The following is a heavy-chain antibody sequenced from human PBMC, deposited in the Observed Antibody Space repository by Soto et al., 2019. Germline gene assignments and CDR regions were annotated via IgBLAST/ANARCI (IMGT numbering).Heavy chain of an antibody. CDR2: ISIGGSET. CDR1: GLTFNSSW. J-gene: IGHJ4*02. V-gene: IGHV3-74*01. CDR3: VRGNTGSGNFDY. Sequence: GGSLRLSCEASGLTFNSSWMHWVRQAPGKGLVWVSRISIGGSETYYADSVKGRFTISRDNARNTLYLQMDSLRAEDTAVYFCVRGNTGSGNFDYWGQGTLVTVSS. D-gene: IGHD5-12*01.